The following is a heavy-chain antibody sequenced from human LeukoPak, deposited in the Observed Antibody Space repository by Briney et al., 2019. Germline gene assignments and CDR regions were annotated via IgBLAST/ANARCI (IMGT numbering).Heavy chain of an antibody. CDR3: ARARYGSGSYYYYYMDV. V-gene: IGHV4-61*02. D-gene: IGHD3-10*01. CDR2: IYTSGST. J-gene: IGHJ6*03. Sequence: SETLSLTCTVSGNSISSGDNYWSWIRQPAGKGLEWIGRIYTSGSTNYNPSLKSRVTISVDTSKNQFSLKLSSVTAADTAVYYCARARYGSGSYYYYYMDVWGKGTTVTISS. CDR1: GNSISSGDNY.